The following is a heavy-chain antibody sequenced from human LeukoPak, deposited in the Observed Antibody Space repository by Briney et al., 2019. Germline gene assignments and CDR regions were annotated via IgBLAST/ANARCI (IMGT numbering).Heavy chain of an antibody. CDR1: GFTFSSYS. D-gene: IGHD3-10*01. V-gene: IGHV3-21*01. Sequence: GGSLRLSCAASGFTFSSYSMNWVRQAPGKGLEWVSSISSSSSYIYYADSVKGRFTISRDNAKNSPYLQMNSLRAEDLAVYYCARGGGYYYGSGSCSLFDYWGQGTLVTVSS. CDR2: ISSSSSYI. J-gene: IGHJ4*02. CDR3: ARGGGYYYGSGSCSLFDY.